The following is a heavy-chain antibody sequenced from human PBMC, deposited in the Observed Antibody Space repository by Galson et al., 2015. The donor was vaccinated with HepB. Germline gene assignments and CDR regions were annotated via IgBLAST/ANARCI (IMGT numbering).Heavy chain of an antibody. CDR2: ISSSSSYI. V-gene: IGHV3-21*01. CDR3: ARPAVEDYGDYVDYYYGMDV. J-gene: IGHJ6*01. Sequence: SLRLSCAASGFTFSSYSMNWVRQAPGKGLEWVSSISSSSSYIYYADSVKGRFTISRDNAKNSLYLQMNSLRAEDTAVYYCARPAVEDYGDYVDYYYGMDVWGQGTTVTVSS. CDR1: GFTFSSYS. D-gene: IGHD4-17*01.